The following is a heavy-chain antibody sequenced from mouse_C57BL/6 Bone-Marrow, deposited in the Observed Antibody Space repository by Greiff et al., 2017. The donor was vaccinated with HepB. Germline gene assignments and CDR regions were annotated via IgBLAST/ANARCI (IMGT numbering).Heavy chain of an antibody. CDR2: INPSSGYT. J-gene: IGHJ3*01. D-gene: IGHD4-1*01. V-gene: IGHV1-4*01. CDR1: GYTFTSYT. CDR3: ARSQNWDLAY. Sequence: VKLMESGAELARPGASVKMSCKASGYTFTSYTMHWVKQRPGQGLEWIGYINPSSGYTKYNQKFKDKATLTADKSSSTAYMQLSSLTSEDSAVYYCARSQNWDLAYWGQGTLVTVSA.